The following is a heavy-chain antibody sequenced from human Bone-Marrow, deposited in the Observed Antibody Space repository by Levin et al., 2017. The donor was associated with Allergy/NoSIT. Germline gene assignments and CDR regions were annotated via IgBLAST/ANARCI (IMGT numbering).Heavy chain of an antibody. D-gene: IGHD2-8*01. CDR3: GTGDLRTSKFAMDV. J-gene: IGHJ6*02. V-gene: IGHV1-24*01. Sequence: GESLKISCKVSGYTLTELSMHWVRQAPGKGPEWMGGMDPEDGERVYAQKFQGRITMTEDTSTDTAYMELSSLRSEDTAVYYCGTGDLRTSKFAMDVWGQGTTVIVSS. CDR2: MDPEDGER. CDR1: GYTLTELS.